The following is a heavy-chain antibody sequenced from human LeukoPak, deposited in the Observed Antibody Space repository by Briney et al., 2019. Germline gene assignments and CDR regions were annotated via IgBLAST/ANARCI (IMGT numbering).Heavy chain of an antibody. D-gene: IGHD1-14*01. Sequence: SETLSLTCTVSGGSISSGSYYWSWIRQPAGKGLEWIGRIYTSGSTNYNPPLKSRVTISVDTSKNQFSLKLSSVTAADTAVYYCARAGGLPGPQMIDYWGQGALVTVSS. CDR1: GGSISSGSYY. CDR2: IYTSGST. J-gene: IGHJ4*02. CDR3: ARAGGLPGPQMIDY. V-gene: IGHV4-61*02.